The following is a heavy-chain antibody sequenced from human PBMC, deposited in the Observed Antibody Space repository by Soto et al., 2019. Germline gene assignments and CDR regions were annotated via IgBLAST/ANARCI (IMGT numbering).Heavy chain of an antibody. CDR3: ATLGYCSSTSCPYYFDY. Sequence: PGESLKISCKGSGYSFTSYWIGWVRQMPGKGLEWMGIIYPGDSDTRYSPSFQGQVTISADKSISTAYLQWSSLKASDTAMYYCATLGYCSSTSCPYYFDYWGQGTLVTVSS. V-gene: IGHV5-51*01. CDR2: IYPGDSDT. J-gene: IGHJ4*02. D-gene: IGHD2-2*01. CDR1: GYSFTSYW.